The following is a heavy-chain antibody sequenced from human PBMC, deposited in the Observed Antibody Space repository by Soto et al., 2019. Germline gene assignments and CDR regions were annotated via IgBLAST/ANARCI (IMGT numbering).Heavy chain of an antibody. CDR2: MNPNSGNT. CDR1: GYTFTSYD. Sequence: ASVKVSCKASGYTFTSYDINWVRQATGQGLEWMGWMNPNSGNTGYAQKFQGRVTMTRNTSISTAYMELSSLRSEDTAVYYCAREFSYNWNLATKAFDIWGQGTMITVSS. CDR3: AREFSYNWNLATKAFDI. J-gene: IGHJ3*02. V-gene: IGHV1-8*01. D-gene: IGHD1-20*01.